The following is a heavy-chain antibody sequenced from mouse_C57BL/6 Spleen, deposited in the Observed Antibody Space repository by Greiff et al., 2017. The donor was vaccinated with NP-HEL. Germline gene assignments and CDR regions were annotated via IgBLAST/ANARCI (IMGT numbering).Heavy chain of an antibody. CDR2: INPSNGGA. D-gene: IGHD2-12*01. J-gene: IGHJ4*01. V-gene: IGHV1-53*01. CDR3: ARSGPYYSAMDY. CDR1: GYTFTSYW. Sequence: QVQLQQPGTELVKPGASVKLSCKASGYTFTSYWMHWVKQRPGQGLEWIGNINPSNGGANYNEKFKSKATLTVDKSSSTAYMQLSSLTSEDSAVYYCARSGPYYSAMDYWGQGTSVTVSS.